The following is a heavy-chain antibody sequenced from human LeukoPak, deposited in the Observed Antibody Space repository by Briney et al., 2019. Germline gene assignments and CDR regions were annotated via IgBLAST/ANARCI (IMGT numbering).Heavy chain of an antibody. Sequence: SETLSLTCTVSGGSISSGSYYWSWIRQPAGKGLEWIGRIYTSGSTNYNPSLKSRVTISVDTSKNQFSLKLSSVTAADTAVYYCARDLSSGSSNDWFDPWGQGTLVTASS. CDR2: IYTSGST. D-gene: IGHD6-13*01. CDR1: GGSISSGSYY. CDR3: ARDLSSGSSNDWFDP. V-gene: IGHV4-61*02. J-gene: IGHJ5*02.